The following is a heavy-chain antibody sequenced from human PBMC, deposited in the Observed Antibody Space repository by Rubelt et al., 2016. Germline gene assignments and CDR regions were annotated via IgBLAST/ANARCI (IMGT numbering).Heavy chain of an antibody. CDR1: GFSVSSSY. Sequence: EVQLVESGGGLVQPGGSLRLSCTASGFSVSSSYMTWVRQAPGKGLEWVSMIYSSDSTDYADSVKGRFTISRHNSQNTLYLQMTSLRAEDTAVHYCARSMAGVVESWGQGTLVTVSS. D-gene: IGHD6-19*01. CDR3: ARSMAGVVES. J-gene: IGHJ4*02. V-gene: IGHV3-53*04. CDR2: IYSSDST.